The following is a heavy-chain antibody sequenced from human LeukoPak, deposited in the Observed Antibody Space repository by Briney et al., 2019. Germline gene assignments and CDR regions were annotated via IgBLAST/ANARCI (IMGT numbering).Heavy chain of an antibody. CDR1: GFWFSNYG. D-gene: IGHD2-21*02. J-gene: IGHJ4*02. CDR3: ARGGVTNTHFDY. CDR2: ISSSGSTI. V-gene: IGHV3-48*04. Sequence: PGGSLRLSCAASGFWFSNYGINWVRQAPGKGLEWVSYISSSGSTIYYADSVKGRFTISRDNAKNSLYLRMNGLRAEDTAVYYCARGGVTNTHFDYWGQGTLVTVSS.